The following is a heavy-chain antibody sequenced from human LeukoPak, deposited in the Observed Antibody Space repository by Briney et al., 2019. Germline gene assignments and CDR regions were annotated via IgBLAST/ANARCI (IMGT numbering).Heavy chain of an antibody. CDR3: ARSPGIASSFDY. J-gene: IGHJ4*02. Sequence: PGRSLGLSCAASGFTFRSYGMHWVRQAPGKGLEWVAVIWYDGSNKYYADSVKGRFTISRDNSKNTLYLQMNSLRAEDTAVYYCARSPGIASSFDYWGQGTLVTVSS. D-gene: IGHD6-13*01. CDR2: IWYDGSNK. CDR1: GFTFRSYG. V-gene: IGHV3-33*01.